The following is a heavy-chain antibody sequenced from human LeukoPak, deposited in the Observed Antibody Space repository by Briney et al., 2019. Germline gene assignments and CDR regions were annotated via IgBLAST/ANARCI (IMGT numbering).Heavy chain of an antibody. CDR1: GGSFSGYY. CDR3: ARGYCSSTSCYFGYYYYMDV. D-gene: IGHD2-2*01. V-gene: IGHV4-34*01. Sequence: SETLSLTCAVYGGSFSGYYWSWIRQPPGKGLEGIGEINHCGSTNYNPSLKSRGTISVDTSKNQFSLKLSSVTAADTAVYYCARGYCSSTSCYFGYYYYMDVWGKGTTVTVSS. CDR2: INHCGST. J-gene: IGHJ6*03.